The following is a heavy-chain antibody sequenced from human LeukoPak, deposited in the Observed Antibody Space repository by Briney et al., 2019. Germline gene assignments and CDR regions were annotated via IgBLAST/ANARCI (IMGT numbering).Heavy chain of an antibody. Sequence: GASVKVSGKASGYSLTGYHMHWVRQAPGQGLEWMGRINPNSGDTNYAQKFQGRVTMTRDTSISTAYMELSRLRSDDTAVYYCARDYCSSTSCLFDYWGQGTLVTVSS. D-gene: IGHD2-2*01. J-gene: IGHJ4*02. CDR1: GYSLTGYH. V-gene: IGHV1-2*06. CDR3: ARDYCSSTSCLFDY. CDR2: INPNSGDT.